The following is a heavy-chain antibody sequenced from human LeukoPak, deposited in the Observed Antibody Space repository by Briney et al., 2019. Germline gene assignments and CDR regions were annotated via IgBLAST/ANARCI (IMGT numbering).Heavy chain of an antibody. V-gene: IGHV3-66*01. J-gene: IGHJ4*02. CDR1: GFTFSSNY. CDR3: ATSDSSGYYYRGGGDY. CDR2: IYSGGNT. D-gene: IGHD3-22*01. Sequence: GGSLRLSCAASGFTFSSNYMSWVREAPGKGLESGSVIYSGGNTYYADSVKGRFTISRDNSKNTLYLQMNSLRAEDTAVYYCATSDSSGYYYRGGGDYWGQGTLVTVSS.